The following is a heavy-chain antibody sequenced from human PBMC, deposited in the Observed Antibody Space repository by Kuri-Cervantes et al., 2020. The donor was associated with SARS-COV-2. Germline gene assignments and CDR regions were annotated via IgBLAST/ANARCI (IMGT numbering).Heavy chain of an antibody. CDR2: IYTSGST. D-gene: IGHD7-27*01. Sequence: ESLKISCTVSGGSISSYYWSWIRQPAGKGLEWIGRIYTSGSTNYNPSLKSRVTMSVDTSKNQFSLKLSSVTAADTAVYYCARAAGDQGEYYYYYYMDVWGKGTTVTVSS. J-gene: IGHJ6*03. CDR1: GGSISSYY. V-gene: IGHV4-4*07. CDR3: ARAAGDQGEYYYYYYMDV.